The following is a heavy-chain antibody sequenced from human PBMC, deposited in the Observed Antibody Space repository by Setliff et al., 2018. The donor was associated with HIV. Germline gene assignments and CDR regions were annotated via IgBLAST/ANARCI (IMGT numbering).Heavy chain of an antibody. J-gene: IGHJ4*02. D-gene: IGHD3-22*01. CDR1: GFTFSSYG. Sequence: PGGSLRLSCAASGFTFSSYGMHWVRQAPGKGLEWVAFIRYDGSNKYYADSVKGRFTISRDNSKNTLYLQMNSLRAEDTAVYYCAKSQGYYDSSGYYVLSDWGQGTLVTVS. CDR2: IRYDGSNK. V-gene: IGHV3-30*02. CDR3: AKSQGYYDSSGYYVLSD.